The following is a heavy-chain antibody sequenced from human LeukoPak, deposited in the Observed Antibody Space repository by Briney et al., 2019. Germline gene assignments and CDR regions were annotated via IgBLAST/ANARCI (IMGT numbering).Heavy chain of an antibody. CDR3: ARDPRGATTGSDAFDI. Sequence: GGSLRLSCAASGFTFSSYWMHWVRQAPGKGLAWVSRINSDGSSTSYADSVKGRFTISRDNAKNTLYLQMNSLRAEDTAVYYCARDPRGATTGSDAFDIWGQGTMVTVSS. J-gene: IGHJ3*02. CDR1: GFTFSSYW. D-gene: IGHD1-26*01. CDR2: INSDGSST. V-gene: IGHV3-74*01.